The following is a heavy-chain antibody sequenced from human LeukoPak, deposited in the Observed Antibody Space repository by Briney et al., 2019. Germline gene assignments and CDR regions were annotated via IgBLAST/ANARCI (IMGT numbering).Heavy chain of an antibody. V-gene: IGHV3-48*03. CDR2: ISSSGSTI. Sequence: GGSLRLSCGVSGFTFSSYEMNWVLQGPGRGLEWVSYISSSGSTIYYADSVKGRFTISRDNAKNSLYLQMNSLRAEDTAVYYCAELGITMIGGVWGKGTTVTISS. CDR1: GFTFSSYE. J-gene: IGHJ6*04. CDR3: AELGITMIGGV. D-gene: IGHD3-10*02.